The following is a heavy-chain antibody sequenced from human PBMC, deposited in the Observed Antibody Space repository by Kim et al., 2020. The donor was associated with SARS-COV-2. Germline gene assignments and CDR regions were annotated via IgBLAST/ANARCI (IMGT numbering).Heavy chain of an antibody. CDR3: AKLEARRGYSGYGRWGDFDY. Sequence: GGSLRLSCAASGFTFSSYAMSWVRQAPGKGLEWVSAISGSGGSTYYADSVKGRFTISRDNSKNTLYLQMNSLRAEDTAVYYCAKLEARRGYSGYGRWGDFDYWGQGTLVTVSS. V-gene: IGHV3-23*01. J-gene: IGHJ4*02. D-gene: IGHD5-12*01. CDR2: ISGSGGST. CDR1: GFTFSSYA.